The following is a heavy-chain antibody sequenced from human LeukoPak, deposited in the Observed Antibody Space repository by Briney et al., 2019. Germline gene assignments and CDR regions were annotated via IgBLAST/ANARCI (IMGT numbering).Heavy chain of an antibody. CDR2: INWNGGST. J-gene: IGHJ4*02. CDR1: GFTFDDYG. V-gene: IGHV3-20*04. D-gene: IGHD3-3*01. CDR3: ARDIKGYYDFWSGYGAIDY. Sequence: PGGSLRLSCAASGFTFDDYGMSWVRQAPGKGLEWGSGINWNGGSTGYADSVKGRFTISRDNAKNSLYLQRNSLRAEDTALYYCARDIKGYYDFWSGYGAIDYWGQGTLVTVSS.